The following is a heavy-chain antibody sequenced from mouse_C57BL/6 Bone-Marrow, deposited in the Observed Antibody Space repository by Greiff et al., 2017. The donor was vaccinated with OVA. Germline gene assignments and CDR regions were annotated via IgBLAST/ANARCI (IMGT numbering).Heavy chain of an antibody. V-gene: IGHV1-72*01. CDR3: ALYGSSYEDWYFDV. Sequence: QVQLQQPGAELVKPGASVKLSCTASGYTFTSYWMHWVKQRPGRGLEWIGRIDPNSGGTKYNEKFQSKATLTVDKPSSTAYMQRSSVTSEDAAVYYCALYGSSYEDWYFDVWGTGTTVTVSS. CDR1: GYTFTSYW. D-gene: IGHD1-1*01. J-gene: IGHJ1*03. CDR2: IDPNSGGT.